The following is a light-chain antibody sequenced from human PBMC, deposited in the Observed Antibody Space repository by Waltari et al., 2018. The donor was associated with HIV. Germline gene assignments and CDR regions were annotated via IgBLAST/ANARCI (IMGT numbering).Light chain of an antibody. J-gene: IGLJ3*02. CDR3: GSWDSSLSGWV. CDR2: GNT. Sequence: QPVLTQPPSVSGAPGQRVTISCTGTSPNIGAAYDVHWYQQLPGTAPNPLLYGNTKRPSGVPDRFSGSKSGTSASLAITGLQSEDEADYYCGSWDSSLSGWVFGGGTKLTVL. CDR1: SPNIGAAYD. V-gene: IGLV1-40*01.